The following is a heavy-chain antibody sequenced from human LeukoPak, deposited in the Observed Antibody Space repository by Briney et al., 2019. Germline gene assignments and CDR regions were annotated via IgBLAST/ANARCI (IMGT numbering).Heavy chain of an antibody. V-gene: IGHV1-24*01. CDR3: ATGGGVMGYNWFDP. J-gene: IGHJ5*02. Sequence: ASVKVPCKVSGYTLTELSMHWVRQAPGKGLEWMGGFDPEDGETIYAQKFQGRVTMTEDTSTDTAYMELSSLRSEDTAVYYCATGGGVMGYNWFDPWGQGTLVTVSS. CDR2: FDPEDGET. CDR1: GYTLTELS. D-gene: IGHD3-16*01.